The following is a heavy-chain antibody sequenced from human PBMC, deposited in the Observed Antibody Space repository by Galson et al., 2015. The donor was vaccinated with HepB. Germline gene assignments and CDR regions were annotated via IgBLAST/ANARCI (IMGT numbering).Heavy chain of an antibody. CDR2: IKQDGSEK. CDR3: ARGPPFDDSPVMDV. Sequence: SLRLSCAASGFTFSSYWMSWVRQAPGKGLEWVANIKQDGSEKYYVDSVKGRFTISRDNAKNSLCLQMNSLRAEDTAVYYCARGPPFDDSPVMDVWGKGTTVTVSS. V-gene: IGHV3-7*03. J-gene: IGHJ6*03. D-gene: IGHD3-3*01. CDR1: GFTFSSYW.